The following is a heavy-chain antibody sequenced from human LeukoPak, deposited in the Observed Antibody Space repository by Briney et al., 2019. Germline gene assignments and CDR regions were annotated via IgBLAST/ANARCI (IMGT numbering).Heavy chain of an antibody. CDR2: ISTAASNI. CDR1: GFTFSLFS. Sequence: PGGSLRLSCAASGFTFSLFSMYWVRQAPGKGLEWVSSISTAASNIYYADSVKGRFTISRDNAKNSLSLQMNSLRAEDTAVYYCARVGSIAAPVGDYWDQGTLVTVSS. V-gene: IGHV3-21*04. CDR3: ARVGSIAAPVGDY. D-gene: IGHD6-6*01. J-gene: IGHJ4*02.